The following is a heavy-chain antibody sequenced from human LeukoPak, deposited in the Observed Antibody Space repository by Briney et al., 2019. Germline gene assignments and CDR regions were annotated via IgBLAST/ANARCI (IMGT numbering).Heavy chain of an antibody. J-gene: IGHJ4*02. CDR1: GGSISSSSYY. D-gene: IGHD3-10*01. V-gene: IGHV4-39*07. CDR3: AREMVRGGTYFDY. Sequence: SETLSLTCTVSGGSISSSSYYWGWIRQPPGKGLEWIGSTYYSGSTYYNPFLKSRVTISVDTSKNQFSLKLSSVTAADTAVYYCAREMVRGGTYFDYWGLGTLVTVSS. CDR2: TYYSGST.